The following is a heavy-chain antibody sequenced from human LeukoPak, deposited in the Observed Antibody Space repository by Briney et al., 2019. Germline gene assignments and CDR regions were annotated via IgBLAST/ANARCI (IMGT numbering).Heavy chain of an antibody. Sequence: PGGSLRLSCAASGFTFSSYAMSWVRQAPGKGLEWVAVIWYDGSNKYYADSVKGRFTISRDNSKNTLYLQMNSLRAEDTAVYYCARDDSGWTFDYWGQGTLVTVSS. D-gene: IGHD6-19*01. CDR2: IWYDGSNK. CDR3: ARDDSGWTFDY. V-gene: IGHV3-33*08. CDR1: GFTFSSYA. J-gene: IGHJ4*02.